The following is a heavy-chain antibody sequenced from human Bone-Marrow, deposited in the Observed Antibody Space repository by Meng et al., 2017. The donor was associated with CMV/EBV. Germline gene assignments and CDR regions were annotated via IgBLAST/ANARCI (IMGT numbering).Heavy chain of an antibody. V-gene: IGHV4-39*01. CDR3: ARHLPLGYCSSTSCRGGYFQH. D-gene: IGHD2-2*01. CDR2: IYYSGST. Sequence: GSLRLSCTVSGGSISSSSYYWGWIRQPPGKGLEWIGSIYYSGSTYYNPSLKSRVTISVDTSKNQFSLKLSSVTAADTAVYYCARHLPLGYCSSTSCRGGYFQHWGQGTLVTVSS. CDR1: GGSISSSSYY. J-gene: IGHJ1*01.